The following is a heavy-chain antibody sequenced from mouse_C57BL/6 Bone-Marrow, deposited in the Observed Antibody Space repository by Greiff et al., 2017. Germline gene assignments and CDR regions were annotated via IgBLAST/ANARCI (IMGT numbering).Heavy chain of an antibody. V-gene: IGHV1-26*01. CDR3: ASLITTVVASDY. CDR2: INPNNGGT. Sequence: VQLQQSGPELVKPGASVKISCKASGYTFTDYYMNWVKQSHGKSLEWIGDINPNNGGTSYNQKFKGKATLTVDKSSSTAYMELRSLTSEDSAVYYCASLITTVVASDYWGQGTTLTVSS. CDR1: GYTFTDYY. D-gene: IGHD1-1*01. J-gene: IGHJ2*01.